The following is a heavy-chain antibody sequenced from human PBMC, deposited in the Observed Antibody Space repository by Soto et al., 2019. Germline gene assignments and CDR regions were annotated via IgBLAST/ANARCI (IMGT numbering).Heavy chain of an antibody. D-gene: IGHD2-2*01. CDR2: IEHSGSS. V-gene: IGHV4-31*03. CDR1: GGFISSGDYY. CDR3: AREVVPATVDFYYYYIDF. J-gene: IGHJ6*03. Sequence: QVQLHESGPGLVKPSQTLSLTCTVSGGFISSGDYYWNWIRQLPGKGLEWIGYIEHSGSSFYNPSLKGRVALALDTSKNQFSLKLNSVTAADTAVYYCAREVVPATVDFYYYYIDFWGKGTTVTVSS.